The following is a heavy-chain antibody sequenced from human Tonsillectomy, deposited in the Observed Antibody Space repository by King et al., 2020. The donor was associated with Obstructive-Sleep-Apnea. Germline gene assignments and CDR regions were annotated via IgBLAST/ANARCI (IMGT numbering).Heavy chain of an antibody. J-gene: IGHJ6*02. D-gene: IGHD6-13*01. CDR3: AKDFSRSWPRPDGMDV. Sequence: VQLVESGGGVVQPGRSLRLSCAASGFIFSNYGMHWVRQAPGKGLEWVAFIQYDGSNKYYAESVKGRFTISRDNSKNTLYLQMKSLRAEDTAVYYCAKDFSRSWPRPDGMDVWGQGTTVTVSS. V-gene: IGHV3-30*02. CDR2: IQYDGSNK. CDR1: GFIFSNYG.